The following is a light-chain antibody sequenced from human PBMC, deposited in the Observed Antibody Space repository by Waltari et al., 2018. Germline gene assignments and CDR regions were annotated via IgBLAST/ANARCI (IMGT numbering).Light chain of an antibody. CDR1: RSNIGSNT. V-gene: IGLV1-44*01. J-gene: IGLJ3*02. CDR3: AAWDDGLNGWV. Sequence: QSVLTQPPSASGSPGQRVTISCSGSRSNIGSNTVNWYQQIPGTAPKLLIYTDSQRPSGVPDRFSGSKSGTSGSLAISGLQSEDEADYYCAAWDDGLNGWVFGGRTKLTVL. CDR2: TDS.